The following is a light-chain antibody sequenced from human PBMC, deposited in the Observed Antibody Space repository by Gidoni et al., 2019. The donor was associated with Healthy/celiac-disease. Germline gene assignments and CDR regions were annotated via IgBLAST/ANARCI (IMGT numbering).Light chain of an antibody. CDR2: DNN. Sequence: QSVLTQPPAVSAVPAQKVTISCSGSSSNIGNNYVSWYQQLPGTAPKLLIYDNNKRPSGIPDRFSGSKSGTSATLGITGLQTGDEADYYCGTWDSSLSAGGVFGTGTKVTVL. CDR1: SSNIGNNY. CDR3: GTWDSSLSAGGV. V-gene: IGLV1-51*01. J-gene: IGLJ1*01.